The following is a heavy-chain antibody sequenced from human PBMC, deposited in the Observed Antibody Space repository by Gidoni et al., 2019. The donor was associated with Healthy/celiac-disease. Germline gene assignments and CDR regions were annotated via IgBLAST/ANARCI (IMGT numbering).Heavy chain of an antibody. CDR1: GGSFSGYY. Sequence: QVQLQQWGAGLLKPSETLSLTCAVYGGSFSGYYWSWLRQPPGKGLEWIGEINHSGSTNYNPSLKSRVTISVDTSKNQFSLKLSSVTAADTAVYYCARGPKLYSSSWYRGSYNWFDPWGQGTLVTVSS. J-gene: IGHJ5*02. V-gene: IGHV4-34*01. D-gene: IGHD6-13*01. CDR2: INHSGST. CDR3: ARGPKLYSSSWYRGSYNWFDP.